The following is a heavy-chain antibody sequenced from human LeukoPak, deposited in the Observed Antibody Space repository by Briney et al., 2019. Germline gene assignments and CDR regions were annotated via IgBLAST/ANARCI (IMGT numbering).Heavy chain of an antibody. J-gene: IGHJ4*02. CDR3: ARVRYYYDSSGRRSYYFDY. Sequence: PGGSLRLSCAASGFTFSSYDMHWVRHAAGKGLEWVSAIRTAGDTYYPGSVKGRFTISRENAKNSLYLQMNSLRAGDTAVYYCARVRYYYDSSGRRSYYFDYWGQGTLVTVSS. CDR1: GFTFSSYD. V-gene: IGHV3-13*01. CDR2: IRTAGDT. D-gene: IGHD3-22*01.